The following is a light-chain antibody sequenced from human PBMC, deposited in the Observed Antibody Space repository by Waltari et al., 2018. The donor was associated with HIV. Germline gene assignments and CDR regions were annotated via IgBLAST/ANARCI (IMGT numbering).Light chain of an antibody. CDR1: GPTIGGNS. V-gene: IGLV1-44*01. Sequence: QSVLIQPPSASGTPGQRVSISWSGRGPTIGGNSVNWFQQLAGTAPKLLIYNNNQRPSGVPDRFSGSKSGTSASLAISGLQSEDEAEFYCASWDDSLKGYVFGAGTTVTVL. CDR2: NNN. J-gene: IGLJ1*01. CDR3: ASWDDSLKGYV.